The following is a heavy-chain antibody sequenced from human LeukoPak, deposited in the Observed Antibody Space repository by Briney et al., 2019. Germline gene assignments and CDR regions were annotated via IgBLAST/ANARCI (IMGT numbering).Heavy chain of an antibody. V-gene: IGHV3-21*01. CDR3: AGVLRYFDWLFPAHAFDI. CDR1: GFTFSSYS. CDR2: ISSSSSYI. J-gene: IGHJ3*02. Sequence: GWSLRLSCAASGFTFSSYSMNWVRQAPGKGLEWVSSISSSSSYIYYADSVKCRFTISRDNAKNSLYLQMNSLRAEDTAVYYCAGVLRYFDWLFPAHAFDIWGQGTMVTVSS. D-gene: IGHD3-9*01.